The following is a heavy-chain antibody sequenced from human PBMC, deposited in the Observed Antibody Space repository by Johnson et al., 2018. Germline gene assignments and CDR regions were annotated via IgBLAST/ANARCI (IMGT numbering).Heavy chain of an antibody. J-gene: IGHJ6*03. Sequence: LVESGGGVVQPGRSLRLSCAASGFAFNTYGIHWVRQAPGKGLEWVAVISYDGSNTYYADSVKGRFTISRDNSKNMLYLEMNSLRADDTAVYYCAKEMGWYLGYFYYYMDGWGKGTTVTVAS. D-gene: IGHD6-19*01. V-gene: IGHV3-30*18. CDR2: ISYDGSNT. CDR3: AKEMGWYLGYFYYYMDG. CDR1: GFAFNTYG.